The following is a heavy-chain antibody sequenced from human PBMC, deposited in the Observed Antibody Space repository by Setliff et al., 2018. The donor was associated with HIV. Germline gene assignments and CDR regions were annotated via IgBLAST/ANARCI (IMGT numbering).Heavy chain of an antibody. CDR3: ARDLKRPNSKFWGGYPIPFDS. D-gene: IGHD3-3*01. Sequence: GASVKVSCKASGYTFNNYAVNWVRQAPGQGLELMGWINTNTGNPTYAQGCTGRFVFSLDTSVSTAYLQISSLKAEDTAVYFCARDLKRPNSKFWGGYPIPFDSWGQGTLVTVSS. J-gene: IGHJ4*02. CDR2: INTNTGNP. V-gene: IGHV7-4-1*02. CDR1: GYTFNNYA.